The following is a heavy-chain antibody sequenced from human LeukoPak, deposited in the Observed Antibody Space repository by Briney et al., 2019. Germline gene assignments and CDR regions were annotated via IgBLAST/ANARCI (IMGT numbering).Heavy chain of an antibody. CDR2: IYYSGST. J-gene: IGHJ6*03. D-gene: IGHD3-10*01. CDR3: ARLEEGYGSGRRENYYYYYYMDV. Sequence: SATLSLTCTVSGGSISSYYWSWIRQPPGKGLEWIGYIYYSGSTNYNPSLKSRVTISVDTSKNQFSLKLSSVTAADTAVYYCARLEEGYGSGRRENYYYYYYMDVWGKGTTVTISS. CDR1: GGSISSYY. V-gene: IGHV4-59*12.